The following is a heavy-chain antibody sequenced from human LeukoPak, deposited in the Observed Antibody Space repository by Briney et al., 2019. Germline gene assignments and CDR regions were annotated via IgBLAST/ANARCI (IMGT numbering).Heavy chain of an antibody. V-gene: IGHV4-39*01. CDR3: ARHGIAVAGTPYYFDY. D-gene: IGHD6-19*01. CDR1: GGSISSSSYY. Sequence: SETLSLTCTVSGGSISSSSYYWGWIRQPPGKGLEWIGSIYYGGSTYYNPSLKSRVTISVDTSKNQFSLKLSSVTAADTAVYYCARHGIAVAGTPYYFDYWGQGTLVTVSS. CDR2: IYYGGST. J-gene: IGHJ4*02.